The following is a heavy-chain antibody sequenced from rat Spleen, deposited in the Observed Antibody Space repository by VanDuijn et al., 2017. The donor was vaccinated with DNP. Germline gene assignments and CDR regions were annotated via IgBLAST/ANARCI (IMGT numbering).Heavy chain of an antibody. V-gene: IGHV5-7*01. CDR3: VRDRRDYGLDY. J-gene: IGHJ2*01. CDR1: GFTFSDYS. Sequence: EVQLVESGGGLVQPGRSLKLSCAASGFTFSDYSMAWVRQAPKKGLEWVATIVYDGSSSYYGDSVTGRFTISRDNAKSTLYLQMDSLRSEDTATYYCVRDRRDYGLDYWGQGVMVTVSS. D-gene: IGHD1-11*01. CDR2: IVYDGSSS.